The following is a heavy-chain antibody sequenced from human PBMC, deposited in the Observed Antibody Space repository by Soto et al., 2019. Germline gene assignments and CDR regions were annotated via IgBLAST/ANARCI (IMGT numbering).Heavy chain of an antibody. CDR1: GFIFSTYN. CDR3: VRGATHRTWFDP. Sequence: EVQLVESGGGLVQPGGSLRLSCAASGFIFSTYNMNWVRQAPGKGLEWVSDISGSGSTSYYADSVKGRFTISRDNEKNSLYLQMNSLRDEDTAVYYCVRGATHRTWFDPWGQGALVTVSS. J-gene: IGHJ5*02. D-gene: IGHD1-26*01. CDR2: ISGSGSTS. V-gene: IGHV3-48*02.